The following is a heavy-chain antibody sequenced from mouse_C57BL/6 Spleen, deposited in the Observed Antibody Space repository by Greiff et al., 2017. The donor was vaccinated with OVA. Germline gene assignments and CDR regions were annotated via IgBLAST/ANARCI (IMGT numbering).Heavy chain of an antibody. Sequence: VQLQESGAELARPGASVKLSCKASGYTFTSYGISWVKQRTGQGLEWIGEIYPRSGNTYYNEKFKGKATLTADKSSSTAYMELRNLTSEDSAVYFCATQRDGAMDYWGQGTSVTVSS. J-gene: IGHJ4*01. V-gene: IGHV1-81*01. D-gene: IGHD1-2*01. CDR2: IYPRSGNT. CDR3: ATQRDGAMDY. CDR1: GYTFTSYG.